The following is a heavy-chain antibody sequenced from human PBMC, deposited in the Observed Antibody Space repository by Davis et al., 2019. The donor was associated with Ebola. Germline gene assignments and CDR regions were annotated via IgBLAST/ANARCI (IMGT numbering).Heavy chain of an antibody. J-gene: IGHJ5*02. CDR1: GYTFTSYG. V-gene: IGHV1-18*01. D-gene: IGHD4-11*01. CDR3: ARKSSDYSNYVGSWFDP. Sequence: ASVKVSCNASGYTFTSYGISWVRQAPGQGLEWMGWISAYNGNTNYAQKLQGRVTMTTDTSTSTAYMELSSLRSEDTAVYYCARKSSDYSNYVGSWFDPWGQGTLVTVSS. CDR2: ISAYNGNT.